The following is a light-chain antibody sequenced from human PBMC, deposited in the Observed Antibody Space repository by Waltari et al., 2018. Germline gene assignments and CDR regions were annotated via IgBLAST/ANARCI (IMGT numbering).Light chain of an antibody. V-gene: IGLV2-23*01. CDR1: TSNIGRYNL. CDR2: QGT. Sequence: QSALAQAASVSGFPELSITISCNGTTSNIGRYNLVSLYQHHPGKAPKLIIYQGTKRPSGVSNRFSGSTSGNTASLTVTELQSEDEADYYCCSYAGDNTWIFGGGTRLSVL. CDR3: CSYAGDNTWI. J-gene: IGLJ2*01.